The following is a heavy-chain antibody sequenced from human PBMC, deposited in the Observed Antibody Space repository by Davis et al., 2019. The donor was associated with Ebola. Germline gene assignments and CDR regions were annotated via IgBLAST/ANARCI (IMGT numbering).Heavy chain of an antibody. J-gene: IGHJ6*02. Sequence: ASVQVSCKASGYTFTSYGISWVRQAPGQGLEWMGWISAYNGNTNYAQKLQGRVTMTTDTSTSTAYMELRSLRSDDTAVYYCARDMVRGVLNYYYGMDVWGQGTTVTVSS. D-gene: IGHD3-10*01. CDR1: GYTFTSYG. V-gene: IGHV1-18*04. CDR2: ISAYNGNT. CDR3: ARDMVRGVLNYYYGMDV.